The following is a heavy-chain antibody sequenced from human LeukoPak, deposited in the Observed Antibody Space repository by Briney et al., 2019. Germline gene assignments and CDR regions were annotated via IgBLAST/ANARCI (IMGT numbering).Heavy chain of an antibody. J-gene: IGHJ4*02. CDR2: IKGDGSET. Sequence: GGSLRLSCAASGFTFSRHWMHWVRQGPGKGLEWVSRIKGDGSETQYADSVKGRFTISRDNAHNTLYLQMTSLRPEDTAIYYCARVISYFDLWGQGALVTASS. V-gene: IGHV3-74*01. CDR1: GFTFSRHW. D-gene: IGHD3-3*02. CDR3: ARVISYFDL.